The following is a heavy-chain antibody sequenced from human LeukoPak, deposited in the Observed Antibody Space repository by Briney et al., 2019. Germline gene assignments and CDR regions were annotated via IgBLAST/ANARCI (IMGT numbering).Heavy chain of an antibody. CDR3: AILTGVGDRGYFDY. Sequence: ASVKVSCKVSGYTLTELSMHWVRQAPGKGLEWMGGLGPEDGETIYAQKFQGRVTMTEDTSTDTAYMELSSLRSEDTAVYYCAILTGVGDRGYFDYWGQGTLVTVSS. CDR1: GYTLTELS. J-gene: IGHJ4*02. CDR2: LGPEDGET. V-gene: IGHV1-24*01. D-gene: IGHD3-16*01.